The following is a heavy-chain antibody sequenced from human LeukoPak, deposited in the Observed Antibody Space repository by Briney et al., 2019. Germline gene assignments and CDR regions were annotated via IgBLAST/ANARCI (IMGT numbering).Heavy chain of an antibody. Sequence: SETLSLTCTVSGGSISSYYWSWIRQPPGKGLEWIGYIYYTGSTNYNPSLKSRVTISVDTSKNQFFLRLTSVTAADTAVYYCARRPPFDWLSNDAFDIWGQGTMVTVSS. CDR3: ARRPPFDWLSNDAFDI. V-gene: IGHV4-59*01. CDR1: GGSISSYY. J-gene: IGHJ3*02. CDR2: IYYTGST. D-gene: IGHD3-9*01.